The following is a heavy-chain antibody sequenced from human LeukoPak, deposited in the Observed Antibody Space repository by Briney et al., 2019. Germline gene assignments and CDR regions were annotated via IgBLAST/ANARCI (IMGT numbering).Heavy chain of an antibody. CDR2: ISYDGSNK. Sequence: GGSLRLSRAASGFTFSSYGMHWVRQAPGKGLEWVAVISYDGSNKYYADSVKGRFTISRDNSKNTLYLQMNSLRAEDTAVYYCAKAGAYSSGWYYWGQGTLVTVSS. D-gene: IGHD6-19*01. J-gene: IGHJ4*02. CDR3: AKAGAYSSGWYY. V-gene: IGHV3-30*18. CDR1: GFTFSSYG.